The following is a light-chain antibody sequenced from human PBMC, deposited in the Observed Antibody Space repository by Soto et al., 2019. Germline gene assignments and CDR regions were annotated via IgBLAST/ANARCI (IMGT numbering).Light chain of an antibody. CDR2: EPS. CDR3: QQYKAYSGT. J-gene: IGKJ2*01. V-gene: IGKV1-5*01. CDR1: QSISTW. Sequence: DIQMTQSPSTLSASVGDTVTITCRASQSISTWLAWYQQKPGKAPNLLIYEPSTLKSGIPPRFSGSGSGTEFTLTISSRQPDDFATYYCQQYKAYSGTFGQGTKLEIK.